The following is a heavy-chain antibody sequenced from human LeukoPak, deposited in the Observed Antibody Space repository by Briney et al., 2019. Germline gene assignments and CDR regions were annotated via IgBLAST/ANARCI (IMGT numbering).Heavy chain of an antibody. V-gene: IGHV3-23*01. CDR3: AKDSGYSSSRYEYYYYGMDV. J-gene: IGHJ6*02. D-gene: IGHD6-13*01. Sequence: PGGSLRLSCAASGFTFSSYAMSWVRQAPGKGLEWVSAISGSGGSTYYADSVKGRFTISRDNSKNTLYLQMNSLRAEDTAVYYCAKDSGYSSSRYEYYYYGMDVWGQGTTVTVSS. CDR2: ISGSGGST. CDR1: GFTFSSYA.